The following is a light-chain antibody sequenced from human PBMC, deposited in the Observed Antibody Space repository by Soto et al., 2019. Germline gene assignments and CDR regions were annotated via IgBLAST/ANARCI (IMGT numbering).Light chain of an antibody. Sequence: DIQMTQSPSSLSASVGDRITITCRASQSISRNLNWHQQKPGKAPKLLIYAAFSLQSGVPSRFSGSGSGTDFTLTISSLQPEDFATYYCQQSDSWPWTFGQGTKVEIK. CDR2: AAF. CDR3: QQSDSWPWT. V-gene: IGKV1-39*01. CDR1: QSISRN. J-gene: IGKJ1*01.